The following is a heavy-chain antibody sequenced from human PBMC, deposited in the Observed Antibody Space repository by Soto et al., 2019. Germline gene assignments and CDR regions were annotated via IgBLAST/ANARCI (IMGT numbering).Heavy chain of an antibody. D-gene: IGHD3-3*01. J-gene: IGHJ6*03. CDR2: VNPNSGNT. V-gene: IGHV1-8*01. Sequence: ASVKVSCKASGYTFTSYDINWVRQATGQGLEWMGWVNPNSGNTGYAQKFQGRVTMTRNTSISTAYMELSSLRSEDTAVYYCARGVSPFTIFGVVNHMDVWGKGTTVTVSS. CDR3: ARGVSPFTIFGVVNHMDV. CDR1: GYTFTSYD.